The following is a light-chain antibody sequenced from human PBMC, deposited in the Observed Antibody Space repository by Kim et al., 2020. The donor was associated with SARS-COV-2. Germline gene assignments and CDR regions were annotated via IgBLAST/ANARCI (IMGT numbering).Light chain of an antibody. CDR3: QQYHNMQT. CDR1: QSISSN. CDR2: GAS. Sequence: LSVSPGERATLPRRASQSISSNLAWYQQTPGQAPRLLIYGASTRATDIPVRFSGSGSGTEFTLTISSLQSEDFVVYYCQQYHNMQTFGQGTKLEI. J-gene: IGKJ2*01. V-gene: IGKV3-15*01.